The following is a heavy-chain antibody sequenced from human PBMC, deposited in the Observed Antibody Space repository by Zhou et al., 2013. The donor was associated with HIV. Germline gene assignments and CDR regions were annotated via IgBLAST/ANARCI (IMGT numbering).Heavy chain of an antibody. D-gene: IGHD2-15*01. CDR3: ARDFVAVVAPFDY. Sequence: QVQLVQSGAEVKKPGSSVKVSCKASGGSFNNYAISWVRQAPGRRALSGWEGIIPLFDKQTTHRSSRARVTITADKSRSTGYMELSGLRSDDTAVYYCARDFVAVVAPFDYWGRGNPGHRLL. CDR2: IIPLFDK. V-gene: IGHV1-69*14. CDR1: GGSFNNYA. J-gene: IGHJ4*02.